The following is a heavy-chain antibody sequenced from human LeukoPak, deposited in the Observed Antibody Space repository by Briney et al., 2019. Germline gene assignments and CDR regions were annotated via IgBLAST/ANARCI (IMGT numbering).Heavy chain of an antibody. D-gene: IGHD1-26*01. CDR3: ARDLRIVSGSYLDY. Sequence: GGSLRLSCAASGFTFSSFEMNWVRQAPGKGLEWVSYISSSGSTIYYADSVKGRFISSRDNTKNSLYLQMNSLRAEDTAIYYCARDLRIVSGSYLDYWGQGTLVTVSS. V-gene: IGHV3-48*03. J-gene: IGHJ4*02. CDR2: ISSSGSTI. CDR1: GFTFSSFE.